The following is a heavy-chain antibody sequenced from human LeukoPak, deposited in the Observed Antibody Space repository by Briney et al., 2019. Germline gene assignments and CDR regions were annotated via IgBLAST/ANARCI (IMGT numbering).Heavy chain of an antibody. D-gene: IGHD2-15*01. CDR1: GFSLNTTGVG. J-gene: IGHJ4*02. CDR3: ARDPGWRIFDS. Sequence: SGPTLVKPTQTLTLTCTFSGFSLNTTGVGVGWIRQPPGKALQWLALIYWDDDKRYSPSLKNRLTITKDTSKNQVVLSMTNMDPVDTATYFCARDPGWRIFDSWGQGAPVTVSS. CDR2: IYWDDDK. V-gene: IGHV2-5*02.